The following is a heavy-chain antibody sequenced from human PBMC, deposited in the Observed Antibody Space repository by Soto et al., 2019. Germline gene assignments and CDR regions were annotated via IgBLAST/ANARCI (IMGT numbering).Heavy chain of an antibody. CDR1: GFTFTSSA. J-gene: IGHJ6*02. CDR3: AAADYGDCANGFYYDGMDV. V-gene: IGHV1-58*01. Sequence: QMQRVQAGPEVKKPGTSVKVSCKASGFTFTSSAVQWVRQARGQRLEWIGWIVVGSGNTNYAQKFQERVTITRDMSTSTAYREMSSLRSEDTAVYYCAAADYGDCANGFYYDGMDVWGQGTTVTVSS. CDR2: IVVGSGNT. D-gene: IGHD4-17*01.